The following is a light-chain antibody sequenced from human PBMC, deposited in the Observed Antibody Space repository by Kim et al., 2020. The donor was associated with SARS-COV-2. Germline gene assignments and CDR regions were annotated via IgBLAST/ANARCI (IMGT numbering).Light chain of an antibody. V-gene: IGKV1-5*03. CDR1: QSISSW. Sequence: DIQMTQSPSTLSASVGDRVTITCRASQSISSWLAWYQQKPGKAPNLLIYKASSLQSGVPSRFSGSGYGTEFTLTISSLQPDDSAFYFCQQYNTYSLWTFGQGTKVEVK. J-gene: IGKJ1*01. CDR2: KAS. CDR3: QQYNTYSLWT.